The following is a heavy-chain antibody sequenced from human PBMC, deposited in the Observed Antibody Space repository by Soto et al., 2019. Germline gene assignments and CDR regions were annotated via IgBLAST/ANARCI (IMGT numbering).Heavy chain of an antibody. CDR3: AGGRPYGMDV. J-gene: IGHJ6*02. CDR1: GFTFGSYW. V-gene: IGHV3-74*01. D-gene: IGHD6-6*01. CDR2: IDSDGSST. Sequence: EVQLVESGGGLVQPGGSLRVSCAASGFTFGSYWMNWVRQAPGKGLVWVSRIDSDGSSTTYADSVKGRFTSSRDNAKNPLYLQMSSLRVEDAAVYYCAGGRPYGMDVWGQGTTVTVSS.